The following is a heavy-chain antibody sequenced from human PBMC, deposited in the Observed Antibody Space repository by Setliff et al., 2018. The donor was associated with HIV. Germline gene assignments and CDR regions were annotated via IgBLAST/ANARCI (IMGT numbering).Heavy chain of an antibody. D-gene: IGHD3-16*01. CDR1: GFSFSNYH. CDR3: ARRSPGGGYYMDV. CDR2: IGKTGTK. Sequence: GGSLRLSCAASGFSFSNYHMHWVRQAPGRGLEWVSFIGKTGTKYYTDSVKGRFTISRDNAKNSLYLQMNSLRAEDTAVYYCARRSPGGGYYMDVWGKGTTVTVS. J-gene: IGHJ6*03. V-gene: IGHV3-48*01.